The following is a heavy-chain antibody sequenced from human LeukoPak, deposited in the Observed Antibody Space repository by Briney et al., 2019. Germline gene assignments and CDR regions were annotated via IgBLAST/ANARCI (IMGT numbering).Heavy chain of an antibody. Sequence: PGGSLRLSCAASGFTVSSKYMSWVRQAPGKGLEWVSVIYSGGYTYYADSVKGRFTISRDNSKNTLYLQMNSLRAEDTAVYYCAKATTAMVTRYFDYWGQGTLVTVSS. CDR2: IYSGGYT. V-gene: IGHV3-53*01. CDR3: AKATTAMVTRYFDY. CDR1: GFTVSSKY. J-gene: IGHJ4*02. D-gene: IGHD5-18*01.